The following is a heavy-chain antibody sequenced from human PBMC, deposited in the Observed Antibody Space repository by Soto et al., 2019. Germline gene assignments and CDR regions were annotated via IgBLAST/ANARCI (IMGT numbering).Heavy chain of an antibody. V-gene: IGHV3-30*18. D-gene: IGHD1-26*01. Sequence: QVQLVESGGGVVQPGMSLRLSCAASEFSFSDYGMHWVRQAPGKGLEWVAVIPYEGTAKYYADSVKGRFTISRDNSKNTLFLQMNNLRSEDTAVYYCAKGASYRMFDYWGQGTLVTVSS. CDR2: IPYEGTAK. J-gene: IGHJ4*02. CDR1: EFSFSDYG. CDR3: AKGASYRMFDY.